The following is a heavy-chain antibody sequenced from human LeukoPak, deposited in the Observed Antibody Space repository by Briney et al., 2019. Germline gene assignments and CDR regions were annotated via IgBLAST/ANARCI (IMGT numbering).Heavy chain of an antibody. D-gene: IGHD2-2*02. Sequence: GGSLRLSCAASGFTFSSYAMHWVRQAPGKGLEWVAVISYDGSNKYYADSVKGRFTISRDNSKNTLYLQMNSLRAEDTAVYYCARDSRPNLVPAAISYAFDIWGQGTMVTVSS. CDR2: ISYDGSNK. J-gene: IGHJ3*02. CDR1: GFTFSSYA. V-gene: IGHV3-30*01. CDR3: ARDSRPNLVPAAISYAFDI.